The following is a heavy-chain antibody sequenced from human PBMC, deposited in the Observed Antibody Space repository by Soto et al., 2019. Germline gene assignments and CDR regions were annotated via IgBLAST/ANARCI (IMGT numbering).Heavy chain of an antibody. D-gene: IGHD2-2*01. CDR3: VKTAAPRGAYYFDY. CDR1: GFTFSNYA. V-gene: IGHV3-23*01. CDR2: ISGSGSTT. J-gene: IGHJ4*02. Sequence: EVQLLDSGGGLVQPGGSLRLSCAASGFTFSNYAMSWVRQAPGKGLEWVSSISGSGSTTCYTDSVKGRFTISRDNSKSSLSLQMDSLRAEDTAIYYCVKTAAPRGAYYFDYWGQGSLLTVAS.